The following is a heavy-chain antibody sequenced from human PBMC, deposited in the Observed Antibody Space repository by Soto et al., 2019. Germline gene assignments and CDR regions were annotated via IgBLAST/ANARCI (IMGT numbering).Heavy chain of an antibody. CDR1: GYTFTSYG. Sequence: QVQLVQSGAEVKKPGASVKVSCKASGYTFTSYGISWVRQAPGQGLEWMGWISAYNGNTNYAQKLQGRVTMTTDTSTSTAYMELRRLRSDDTAVYYCARDFLAVARPAGANWFDPWGQGTLVTVSS. CDR3: ARDFLAVARPAGANWFDP. J-gene: IGHJ5*02. D-gene: IGHD6-19*01. V-gene: IGHV1-18*04. CDR2: ISAYNGNT.